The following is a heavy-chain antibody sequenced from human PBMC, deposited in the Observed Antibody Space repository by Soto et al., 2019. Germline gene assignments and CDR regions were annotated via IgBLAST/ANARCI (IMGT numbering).Heavy chain of an antibody. V-gene: IGHV3-13*01. CDR2: IGTAGDT. CDR3: ARALRGYCSSTSCYKYYYYYMDV. CDR1: GFTFSSYD. D-gene: IGHD2-2*02. J-gene: IGHJ6*03. Sequence: PGGSLRLSCAASGFTFSSYDMHWVRQATGKGLEWVSAIGTAGDTYYPGSVKGRFTISRENAKNSLYLQMNSLRAGDTAVYYCARALRGYCSSTSCYKYYYYYMDVWGKGTTVTVSS.